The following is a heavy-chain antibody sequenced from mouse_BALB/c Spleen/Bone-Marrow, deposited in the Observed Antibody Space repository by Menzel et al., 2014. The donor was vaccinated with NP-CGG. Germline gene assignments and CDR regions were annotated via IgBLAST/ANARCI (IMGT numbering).Heavy chain of an antibody. CDR3: ARRNYYGSSPYYFDY. J-gene: IGHJ2*01. CDR1: GYSFTGYT. CDR2: IHPYNGGT. Sequence: ASMKISCKASGYSFTGYTMNWVKQSHGKNLEWIGLIHPYNGGTSYNQKFKGKATLTVDKSSSTAYMELLSLTSEDSAVYYCARRNYYGSSPYYFDYWGQGTTLTVSS. D-gene: IGHD1-1*01. V-gene: IGHV1-26*01.